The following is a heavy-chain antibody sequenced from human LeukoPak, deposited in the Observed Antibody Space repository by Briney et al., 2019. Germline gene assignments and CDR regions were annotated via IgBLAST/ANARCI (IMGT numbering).Heavy chain of an antibody. J-gene: IGHJ3*02. V-gene: IGHV4-39*07. CDR3: ARAYYDFWSGYYSRGDAFDI. Sequence: SETLSLTCTVSGGSISSSSYYWGWIRQPPGKGLEWIGSIYHSGSTYYNPSLKSRVTISVDTSKNQFSLKLSSVTAADTAVYYCARAYYDFWSGYYSRGDAFDIWGQGTMVTVSS. CDR2: IYHSGST. D-gene: IGHD3-3*01. CDR1: GGSISSSSYY.